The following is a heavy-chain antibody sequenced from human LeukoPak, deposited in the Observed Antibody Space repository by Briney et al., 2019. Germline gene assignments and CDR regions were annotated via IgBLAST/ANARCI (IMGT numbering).Heavy chain of an antibody. CDR2: MSYDGSNK. J-gene: IGHJ4*02. V-gene: IGHV3-30*18. CDR1: GFTFSSYG. D-gene: IGHD3-22*01. CDR3: AKVGLPYYYDSSGYYHDY. Sequence: GRSVRLSCAASGFTFSSYGMHWVRQAPGKGREWVAVMSYDGSNKYYADSVKGRFTISRDNSKNTLYLQMNSLRAEDTAVYYCAKVGLPYYYDSSGYYHDYWGQGTLVTVSS.